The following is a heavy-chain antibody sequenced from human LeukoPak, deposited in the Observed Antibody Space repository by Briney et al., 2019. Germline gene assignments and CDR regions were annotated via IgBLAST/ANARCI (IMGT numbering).Heavy chain of an antibody. D-gene: IGHD2/OR15-2a*01. CDR2: ISSSSSYI. Sequence: GGSLRLSCAASGFTFSSYSMNWVRQAPGRGLEWVSSISSSSSYIYYADSVKGRFTISRDNAKNSLYLQMNSLRAEDTAVYYCARGVLEVNLDYWGQGTLVTVSS. CDR3: ARGVLEVNLDY. CDR1: GFTFSSYS. J-gene: IGHJ4*02. V-gene: IGHV3-21*01.